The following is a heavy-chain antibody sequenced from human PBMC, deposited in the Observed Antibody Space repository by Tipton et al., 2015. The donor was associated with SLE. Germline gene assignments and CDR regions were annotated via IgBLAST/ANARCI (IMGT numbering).Heavy chain of an antibody. V-gene: IGHV3-20*01. J-gene: IGHJ3*02. D-gene: IGHD2-2*01. CDR2: INWNGGST. Sequence: SLRLSCSASGFTFSSYSMNWVRQAPGKGLEWVSGINWNGGSTGYADSVKGRFTISRDNAKNSLYLQMNSLRAEDTALYHCARRSTKYDAFDIWGQGTMVTVSS. CDR1: GFTFSSYS. CDR3: ARRSTKYDAFDI.